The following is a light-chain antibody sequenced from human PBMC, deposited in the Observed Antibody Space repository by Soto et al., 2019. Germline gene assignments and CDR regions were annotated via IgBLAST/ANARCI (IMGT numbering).Light chain of an antibody. J-gene: IGLJ2*01. V-gene: IGLV1-40*01. CDR1: SSNIGAGYD. CDR3: QSYDSSLSVI. CDR2: VNI. Sequence: QSVLTQPPSVSGAPGQTITISCTGDSSNIGAGYDVHWYQQLPGTAPKLLIYVNINRPSGVPDRFSASRSDSSASLAITGLQAKDEADYYCQSYDSSLSVIFGGGTKVTVL.